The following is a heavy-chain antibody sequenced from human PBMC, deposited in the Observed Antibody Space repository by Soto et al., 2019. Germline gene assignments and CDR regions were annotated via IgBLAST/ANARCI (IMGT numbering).Heavy chain of an antibody. CDR2: IQEDGSVK. D-gene: IGHD2-8*02. J-gene: IGHJ3*02. CDR3: ARDLTVTRGCTDTAWYYDAHDI. CDR1: GFTLSHYW. V-gene: IGHV3-7*01. Sequence: EVQLVESGGGLVQPGGSLRLSCAASGFTLSHYWMSWVRQAPGMGPEWVANIQEDGSVKYYVDSVVGRFTISRDNAKNSLFLQMNSLRAEDTAVYYCARDLTVTRGCTDTAWYYDAHDIWGQGTMVTVSS.